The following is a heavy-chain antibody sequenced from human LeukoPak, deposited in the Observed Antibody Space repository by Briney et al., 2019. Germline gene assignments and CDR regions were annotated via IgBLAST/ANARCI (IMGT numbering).Heavy chain of an antibody. D-gene: IGHD3-22*01. CDR1: GFTFSSYG. J-gene: IGHJ4*02. CDR2: ISYDGSNK. V-gene: IGHV3-30*03. CDR3: AREEVVIRPYFDY. Sequence: PGRSLRLSCAASGFTFSSYGMHWVRQAPGKGLEWVAVISYDGSNKYYADSVKGRFTISRDNSKNTLYLQMNSLRAEDTAVYYCAREEVVIRPYFDYWGQGTLVTVSS.